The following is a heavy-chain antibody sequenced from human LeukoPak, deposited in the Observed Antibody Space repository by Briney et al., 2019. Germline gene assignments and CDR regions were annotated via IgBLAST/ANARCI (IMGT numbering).Heavy chain of an antibody. CDR3: ARDEGKYYYDSSGYYYPYYCDY. CDR1: GFTVSSKY. J-gene: IGHJ4*02. V-gene: IGHV3-53*01. CDR2: IYSGGIT. Sequence: GGSLRLSCAASGFTVSSKYMSWVRQAPGKGLEWVSIIYSGGITFYADSVKGRFTISRDNSKNTLYLQMNSLRAEDTAFYYCARDEGKYYYDSSGYYYPYYCDYWGQGTLVTVSS. D-gene: IGHD3-22*01.